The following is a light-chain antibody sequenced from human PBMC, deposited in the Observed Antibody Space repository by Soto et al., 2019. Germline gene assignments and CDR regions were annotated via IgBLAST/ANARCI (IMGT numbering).Light chain of an antibody. Sequence: DIQMTQSPSSLSASVGDRVSITCRASQSINSYLNWYQQKPGKAPKLLIFAASSLQSGVPSRFSGCGSGTDFTLTISSLQPEDFATYYCQQTYDTPGFGQGTTVEIK. J-gene: IGKJ1*01. CDR2: AAS. V-gene: IGKV1-39*01. CDR1: QSINSY. CDR3: QQTYDTPG.